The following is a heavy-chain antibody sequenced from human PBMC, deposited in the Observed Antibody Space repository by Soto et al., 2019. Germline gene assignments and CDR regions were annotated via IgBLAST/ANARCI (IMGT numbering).Heavy chain of an antibody. D-gene: IGHD5-18*01. CDR1: GGTFSSYA. J-gene: IGHJ4*02. CDR3: ARGDTAMVPSLTGFDY. V-gene: IGHV1-69*01. CDR2: IIPIFGTA. Sequence: QVQLVQSGAEVKKPGSSVKVSCKASGGTFSSYAISWVRQAPGQGLEWMGGIIPIFGTANYAQKFQGRVTITADESTSTAYMELSSLRSEDTAVYSYARGDTAMVPSLTGFDYWGQGTMVTVSS.